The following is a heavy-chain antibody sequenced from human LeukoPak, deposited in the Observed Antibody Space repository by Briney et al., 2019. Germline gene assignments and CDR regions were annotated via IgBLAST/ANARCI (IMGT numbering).Heavy chain of an antibody. CDR1: GYSITSGYC. J-gene: IGHJ4*02. D-gene: IGHD3-3*01. CDR3: ARVLPPFWSGLDH. V-gene: IGHV4-38-2*02. Sequence: SETLSLTCSVSGYSITSGYCWGWIRQPPGKGLQWIGSFYHSGSTYYNPSLKSRVTISVDTSNNQFSLKLRSLTAADTAVYYCARVLPPFWSGLDHWGQGTLVTVSS. CDR2: FYHSGST.